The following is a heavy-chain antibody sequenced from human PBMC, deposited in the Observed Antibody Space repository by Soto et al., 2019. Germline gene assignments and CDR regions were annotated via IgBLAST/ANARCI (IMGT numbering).Heavy chain of an antibody. CDR3: ARALTMMILDRFDP. D-gene: IGHD3-22*01. Sequence: QVQLVESGGGVVQPGKSLRLSCAASGFKFRNYAIHWVRQAPGKGLEWLAVIWFDGSKKYYADSVKGRFTISRDNFKNTVYLDMNSLTADDSGVFYCARALTMMILDRFDPWGHGTLVTVSS. CDR2: IWFDGSKK. V-gene: IGHV3-33*01. CDR1: GFKFRNYA. J-gene: IGHJ5*02.